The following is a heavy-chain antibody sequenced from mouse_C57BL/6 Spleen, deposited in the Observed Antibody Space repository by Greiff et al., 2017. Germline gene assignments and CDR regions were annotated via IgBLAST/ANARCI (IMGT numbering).Heavy chain of an antibody. Sequence: EVQLQQSGPELVKPGASVKISCKASGYSFPDYNLTWVKQSNGKSLEWIGVINPNYGTTSYNQKFKGKATLTVDQSTSTAYMQLNSLTSEDSAVYYCERLGGNYFDYWGQGTTLTVSS. J-gene: IGHJ2*01. CDR2: INPNYGTT. CDR3: ERLGGNYFDY. V-gene: IGHV1-39*01. CDR1: GYSFPDYN.